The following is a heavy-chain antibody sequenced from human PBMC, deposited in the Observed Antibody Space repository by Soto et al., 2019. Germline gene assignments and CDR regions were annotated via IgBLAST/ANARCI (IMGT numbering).Heavy chain of an antibody. V-gene: IGHV1-2*02. J-gene: IGHJ4*02. CDR2: INPNSGGT. D-gene: IGHD2-2*02. CDR3: ARRRYCSSTSCYTFGGYYFDY. CDR1: GYTFTGYY. Sequence: ASVKVSCKASGYTFTGYYMHWVRQAPGQGLEWMGWINPNSGGTNYAQKFQGRVTMTRDTSISTAYMELSRLRSDDTAVYYCARRRYCSSTSCYTFGGYYFDYWGQGTLVTVSP.